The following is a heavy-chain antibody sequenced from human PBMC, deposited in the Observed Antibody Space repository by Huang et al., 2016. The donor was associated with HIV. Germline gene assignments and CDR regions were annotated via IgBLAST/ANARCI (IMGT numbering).Heavy chain of an antibody. V-gene: IGHV5-51*01. CDR2: SYPGDSDT. Sequence: EVQLAQSGPEVKKPGESLKISCKGSGFSFTNYWFGWVRQMPGKGREWVGISYPGDSDTKYSPSFQDQVTISADKSISTAYLQWSSLKASDTAMYYCVRSTSGYYYRTDYWGQGTLVTVSS. CDR3: VRSTSGYYYRTDY. D-gene: IGHD3-22*01. CDR1: GFSFTNYW. J-gene: IGHJ4*02.